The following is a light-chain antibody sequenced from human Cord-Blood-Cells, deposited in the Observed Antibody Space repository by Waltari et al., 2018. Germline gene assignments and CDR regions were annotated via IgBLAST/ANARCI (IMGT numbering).Light chain of an antibody. Sequence: AIQLTQSPSSLSASVGDRVTITCRASQGISSALAWYQQKPGKAPKLLIYDASSLESGVPSRFSGSGSGTDFTLTNSSLQPEDFATYYCQQFNSYQYTFGQGTKLEIK. J-gene: IGKJ2*01. CDR1: QGISSA. V-gene: IGKV1-13*02. CDR2: DAS. CDR3: QQFNSYQYT.